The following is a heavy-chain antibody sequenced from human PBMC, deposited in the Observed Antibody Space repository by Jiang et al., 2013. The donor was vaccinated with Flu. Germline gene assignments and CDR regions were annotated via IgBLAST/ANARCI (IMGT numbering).Heavy chain of an antibody. V-gene: IGHV3-66*01. CDR1: GFTVTDNS. D-gene: IGHD3-22*01. CDR3: ARDRYYDASGYYYYYYGMDV. Sequence: VQLVESGGGLVQPGKSLRLSCAASGFTVTDNSMNWVRQAPGKGLEWVSLIYSDGRTYFADSLKDRFTISRDNSKNTLYLQMSSLRAEDTAVYYCARDRYYDASGYYYYYYGMDVWGQGTTVTVSS. CDR2: IYSDGRT. J-gene: IGHJ6*02.